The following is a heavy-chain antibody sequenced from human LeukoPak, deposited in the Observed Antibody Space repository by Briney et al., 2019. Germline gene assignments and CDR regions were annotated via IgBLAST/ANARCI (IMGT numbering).Heavy chain of an antibody. CDR3: AKGGRSCSSTSCYPNHYYMDV. J-gene: IGHJ6*03. Sequence: PGGSLRLSCAASGFTFSSYAMSWVRQAPGKGLEWVSTISGSGDSTYYADSVKGRFTISRDSSKNTLYPQMNSLRAEDTAVYYCAKGGRSCSSTSCYPNHYYMDVWGKGTTVTVSS. D-gene: IGHD2-2*01. CDR1: GFTFSSYA. CDR2: ISGSGDST. V-gene: IGHV3-23*01.